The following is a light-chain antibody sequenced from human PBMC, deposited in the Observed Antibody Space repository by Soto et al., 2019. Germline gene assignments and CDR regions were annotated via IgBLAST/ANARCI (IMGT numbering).Light chain of an antibody. Sequence: EIVMTQSPATLSVSPGERATLSCRASQSVSSDLAWYHQKPGQAPRLLIYGASTRATGIPARFSGSGSGTEFTLTISSLQSEDFAVYYCQQRSNWPLTFGGGTKV. J-gene: IGKJ4*01. CDR1: QSVSSD. V-gene: IGKV3-15*01. CDR3: QQRSNWPLT. CDR2: GAS.